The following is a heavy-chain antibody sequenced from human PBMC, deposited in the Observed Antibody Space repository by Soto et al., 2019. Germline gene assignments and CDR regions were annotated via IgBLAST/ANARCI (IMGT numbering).Heavy chain of an antibody. CDR3: ARHWEQWLGYIAY. V-gene: IGHV4-39*01. CDR2: IYYTRNT. Sequence: QLQLQESGPGLVKPSETLSLTCTVSGGSISSGSFYWGWIRQPPGKGLEWIGSIYYTRNTYYNPSLKSRVTISVDSSKNQFSLKLSSVTAADAAVYYCARHWEQWLGYIAYWGQGTLVAVSS. CDR1: GGSISSGSFY. J-gene: IGHJ4*02. D-gene: IGHD6-19*01.